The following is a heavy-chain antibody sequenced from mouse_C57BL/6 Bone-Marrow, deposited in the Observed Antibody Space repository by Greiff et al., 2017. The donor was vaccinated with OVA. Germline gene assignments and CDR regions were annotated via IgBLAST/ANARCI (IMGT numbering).Heavy chain of an antibody. J-gene: IGHJ4*01. Sequence: EVQLQQSGAELVRPGASVKLSCTASGFNIKDDYMHWVKQRPDQGLEWIGWIDPSNGDTEYASKFQGKATITADTSSNTAYLQRSSLTSEDTAFYYCTKDCYMRGNYAMDYWGQGTPVTVSA. CDR2: IDPSNGDT. CDR3: TKDCYMRGNYAMDY. D-gene: IGHD2-3*01. CDR1: GFNIKDDY. V-gene: IGHV14-4*01.